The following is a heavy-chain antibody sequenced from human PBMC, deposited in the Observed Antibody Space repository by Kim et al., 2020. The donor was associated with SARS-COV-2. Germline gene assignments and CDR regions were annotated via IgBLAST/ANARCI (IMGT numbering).Heavy chain of an antibody. CDR1: GFTFSSYW. Sequence: GGSLRLSCAASGFTFSSYWMSWVRQAPGKGLEWVANIKQDGSEKYYVDSVKGRFTISRDNAKNSLYLQMNSLRAEDTAVYYCARDLWEMTTIPLDYWGQGTLVTVSS. D-gene: IGHD4-4*01. J-gene: IGHJ4*02. CDR2: IKQDGSEK. CDR3: ARDLWEMTTIPLDY. V-gene: IGHV3-7*03.